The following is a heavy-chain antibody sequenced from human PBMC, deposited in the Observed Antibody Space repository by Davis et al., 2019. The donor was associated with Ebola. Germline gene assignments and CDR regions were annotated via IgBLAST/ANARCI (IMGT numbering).Heavy chain of an antibody. CDR1: GYTFTGYY. CDR3: ARDRCSGGTCYSLCYDSSGYLLDY. CDR2: INPDTGGT. V-gene: IGHV1-2*06. D-gene: IGHD2-15*01. Sequence: ASVKVSCKASGYTFTGYYVNWVRQAPGQGLEWMGRINPDTGGTNYASKFQGRVTMTGDTSITTVHMELSRLESDDTAVYYCARDRCSGGTCYSLCYDSSGYLLDYWGQGTLVTVPS. J-gene: IGHJ4*02.